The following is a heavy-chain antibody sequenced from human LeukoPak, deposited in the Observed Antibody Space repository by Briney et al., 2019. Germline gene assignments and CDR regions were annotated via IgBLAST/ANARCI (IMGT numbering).Heavy chain of an antibody. D-gene: IGHD3-3*01. J-gene: IGHJ4*02. Sequence: GGSLRLSCVAYGFTFNKYWMHWVRQAPGRGLVWVARIKGDTSYGNYADSVKGRFTISRGNAKNTLYLQMNSLRVEDTAVYYCARDNDVWSLDFWGPGSLVTVSS. CDR3: ARDNDVWSLDF. CDR1: GFTFNKYW. CDR2: IKGDTSYG. V-gene: IGHV3-74*01.